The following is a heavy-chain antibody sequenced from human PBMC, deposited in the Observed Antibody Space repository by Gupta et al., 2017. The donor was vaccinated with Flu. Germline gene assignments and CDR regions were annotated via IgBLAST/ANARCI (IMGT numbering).Heavy chain of an antibody. D-gene: IGHD6-25*01. V-gene: IGHV5-51*01. Sequence: PGRGLEWMGIFYPGDSDVSYSPSFQGQVPFSADTSISTAYLQWNRLKASASAMYFCARPFSGNYWYFDLWGRGPPVTVSS. J-gene: IGHJ2*01. CDR2: FYPGDSDV. CDR3: ARPFSGNYWYFDL.